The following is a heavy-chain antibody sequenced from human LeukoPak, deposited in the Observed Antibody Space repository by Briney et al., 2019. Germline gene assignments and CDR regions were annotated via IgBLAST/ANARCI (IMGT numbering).Heavy chain of an antibody. Sequence: GGSLRLSCAASGFSVSGYYMSWVRQAPRRGLEWVSVIYSGGDTSYADSVKGRFTVSRDNAKNTVDLHMNGLRPEDTAFYYCARGFFNFEDWGRGTLVTVSS. D-gene: IGHD3-3*01. CDR1: GFSVSGYY. CDR3: ARGFFNFED. J-gene: IGHJ4*02. CDR2: IYSGGDT. V-gene: IGHV3-66*02.